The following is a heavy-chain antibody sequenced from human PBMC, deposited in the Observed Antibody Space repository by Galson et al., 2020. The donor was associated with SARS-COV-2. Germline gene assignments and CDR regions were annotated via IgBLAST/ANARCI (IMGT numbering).Heavy chain of an antibody. CDR1: GFTFGDFA. CDR2: IRSRTYDGTT. J-gene: IGHJ6*03. V-gene: IGHV3-49*03. CDR3: ARGGFPYYYYMDV. Sequence: SCTVAGFTFGDFAMSWFRQAPGKGLEWVGFIRSRTYDGTTEYAASVKDRFTISRDDSKNVAYLQMNSLITEDTAAYYCARGGFPYYYYMDVWGKGTTVTVSS.